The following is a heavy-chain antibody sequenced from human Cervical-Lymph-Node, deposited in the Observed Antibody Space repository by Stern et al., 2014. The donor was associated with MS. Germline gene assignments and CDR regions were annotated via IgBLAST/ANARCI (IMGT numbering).Heavy chain of an antibody. CDR1: GYRFTSNW. J-gene: IGHJ4*02. D-gene: IGHD5-24*01. V-gene: IGHV5-51*03. CDR2: IYPGVSET. CDR3: ARRGNGYMGIDY. Sequence: VQLVESGAEVKKPGESLRVSCEVSGYRFTSNWIGWVRQMPGKGLEWMGIIYPGVSETRYSPSFTGQVTISVDKSKTTAYMPWSSLKASDTAIYYCARRGNGYMGIDYWGQGTLVTVSS.